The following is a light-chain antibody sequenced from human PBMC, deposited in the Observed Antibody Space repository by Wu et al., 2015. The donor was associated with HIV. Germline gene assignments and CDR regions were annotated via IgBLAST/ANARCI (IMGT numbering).Light chain of an antibody. J-gene: IGKJ4*01. CDR3: RQHSSWPPLT. Sequence: EIVLTQSPATLSLSPGERATLSCRASQSVTNYLSWYQHKPGQAPRLLIYDASTRATGIPDRFSGSGSGTDFTLTISSLEPEDVAVYYCRQHSSWPPLTFVGGTDGGD. V-gene: IGKV3-11*01. CDR2: DAS. CDR1: QSVTNY.